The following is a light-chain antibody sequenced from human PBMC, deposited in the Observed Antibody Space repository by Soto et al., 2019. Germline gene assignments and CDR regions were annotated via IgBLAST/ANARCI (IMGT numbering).Light chain of an antibody. V-gene: IGKV1-39*01. J-gene: IGKJ1*01. CDR3: QQSHSSPRT. CDR2: GAS. CDR1: QTINTF. Sequence: DIQRTQSPSSLFASVGDRVTVTCRASQTINTFFNWYHQKPGSAPTLLIYGASSLQSGVPSRLSGGGSGTTFTLTSSIEQPEDFVIYYYQQSHSSPRTFGQGTTVENK.